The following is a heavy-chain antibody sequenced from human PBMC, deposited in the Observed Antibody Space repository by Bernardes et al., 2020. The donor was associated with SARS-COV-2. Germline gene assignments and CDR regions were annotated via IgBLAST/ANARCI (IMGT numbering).Heavy chain of an antibody. CDR1: GGSISSGSYY. Sequence: SETLSLTCTVSGGSISSGSYYWSWIRQPAGKGLEWIGRIYTSGSTNYNPSLKSRVTISVDTSKNQFSLKLSSVTAADTAVYYCARESESVLLWFGELSGLDVWGQGTTVTVSS. V-gene: IGHV4-61*02. CDR2: IYTSGST. CDR3: ARESESVLLWFGELSGLDV. J-gene: IGHJ6*02. D-gene: IGHD3-10*01.